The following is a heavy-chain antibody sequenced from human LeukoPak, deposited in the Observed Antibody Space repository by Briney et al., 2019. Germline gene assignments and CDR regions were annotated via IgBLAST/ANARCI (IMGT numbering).Heavy chain of an antibody. Sequence: GGSLRLSCAASGFSFSDHYMDWVRQASGKGLEWVARIREKTNSYTTEYAASVKGRFAISRDDAQNSLSLQMISLRTEDTAVYYCVRGDCSGSNCYSAYWGQGTLVTVSS. J-gene: IGHJ4*02. CDR1: GFSFSDHY. D-gene: IGHD2-15*01. V-gene: IGHV3-72*01. CDR2: IREKTNSYTT. CDR3: VRGDCSGSNCYSAY.